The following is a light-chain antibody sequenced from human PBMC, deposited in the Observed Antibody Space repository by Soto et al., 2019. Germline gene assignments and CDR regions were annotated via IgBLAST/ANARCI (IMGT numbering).Light chain of an antibody. CDR1: QAISSY. J-gene: IGKJ1*01. CDR2: AAS. CDR3: QQLNSYPWT. V-gene: IGKV1-9*01. Sequence: DIQLTQSPSFLSASVGDRVTITCRASQAISSYLAWFQQRPGKAPKVLIYAASTLQSGVPSRFIGSGSGTEFTLTISSLQPEDFATYFCQQLNSYPWTFGQGTKVEIK.